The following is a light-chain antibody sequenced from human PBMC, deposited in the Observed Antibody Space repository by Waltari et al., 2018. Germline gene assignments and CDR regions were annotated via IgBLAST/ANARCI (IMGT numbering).Light chain of an antibody. CDR3: TSYRSTNTRVI. J-gene: IGLJ2*01. CDR1: NGDVGGYYY. Sequence: QSALTQSASVSGSPGQSITISCTGINGDVGGYYYVSWYQQYPGKAPKLLIYDVSHRPSGVSSRFSASKSGNTASLTISGLQTEDEADYYCTSYRSTNTRVIFGGGTKLAVL. CDR2: DVS. V-gene: IGLV2-14*03.